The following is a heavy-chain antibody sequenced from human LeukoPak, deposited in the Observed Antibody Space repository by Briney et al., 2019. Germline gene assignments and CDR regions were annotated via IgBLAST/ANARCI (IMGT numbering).Heavy chain of an antibody. V-gene: IGHV3-74*01. D-gene: IGHD6-13*01. J-gene: IGHJ4*02. Sequence: GGSLRLSCAASGFTFSSYWMHWVRHAPGKGLVWVSRIKSDGTITNYADSVKGRFTISRDNAKNTLFLQMNSLRAEDTAVYYCAKVEYSSSWYIDSWGQGTLVTVSS. CDR3: AKVEYSSSWYIDS. CDR2: IKSDGTIT. CDR1: GFTFSSYW.